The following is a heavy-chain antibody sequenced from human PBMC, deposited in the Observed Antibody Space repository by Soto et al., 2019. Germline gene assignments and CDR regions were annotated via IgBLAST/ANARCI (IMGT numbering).Heavy chain of an antibody. CDR1: GFTFSDYA. CDR2: VSHDGRNT. D-gene: IGHD6-19*01. CDR3: AKGGRQWLVTSDFNY. Sequence: GGSMRLSCAASGFTFSDYAMHWVRQAPCKGLEWVAVVSHDGRNTHYADSVKGRFTISRDSSKNTVSLEMTSLRAEDTAVYYCAKGGRQWLVTSDFNYWGQGALVTVSS. V-gene: IGHV3-30*18. J-gene: IGHJ4*02.